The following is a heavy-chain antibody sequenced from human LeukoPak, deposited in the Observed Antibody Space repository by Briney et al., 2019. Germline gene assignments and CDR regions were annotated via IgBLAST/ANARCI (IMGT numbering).Heavy chain of an antibody. CDR2: ISAYNGNT. Sequence: ASVTVSCKASGYTFTSYGISWVRQAPGQGLEWMGWISAYNGNTNYAQKLQGRVTMTTDTSTSTAYMELRSLRSDDTAVYYCAREGYSSGIDAFDIWGQGTMVTVSS. J-gene: IGHJ3*02. V-gene: IGHV1-18*01. D-gene: IGHD6-19*01. CDR3: AREGYSSGIDAFDI. CDR1: GYTFTSYG.